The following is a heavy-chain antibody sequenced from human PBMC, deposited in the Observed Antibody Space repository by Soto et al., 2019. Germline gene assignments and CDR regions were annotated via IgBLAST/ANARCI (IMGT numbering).Heavy chain of an antibody. CDR2: IYATGTT. J-gene: IGHJ5*02. CDR3: VRDGAKTLRDWFDP. Sequence: SETLSLTCTVSGASISGSYWSWIRKSAGKGLEWIGRIYATGTTDYNPSLKSRVMMSVDTSKKQFSLKLRSVTAADTAVYYCVRDGAKTLRDWFDPWGQGISVTVSS. V-gene: IGHV4-4*07. CDR1: GASISGSY. D-gene: IGHD1-26*01.